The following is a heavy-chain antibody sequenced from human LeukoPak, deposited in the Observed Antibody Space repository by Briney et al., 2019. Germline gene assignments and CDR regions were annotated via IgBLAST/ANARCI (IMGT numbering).Heavy chain of an antibody. Sequence: PWGSLRLSCAASGFTFSSYAMSWVRQAPGKGLEWVSTISGSGGSTYYADSVKGRFTISRDNSKNTLYLQMNSLRAEDTAVYYCAKDGYSSGWYDYWGQGTLVTVSS. J-gene: IGHJ4*02. CDR1: GFTFSSYA. CDR2: ISGSGGST. D-gene: IGHD6-19*01. V-gene: IGHV3-23*01. CDR3: AKDGYSSGWYDY.